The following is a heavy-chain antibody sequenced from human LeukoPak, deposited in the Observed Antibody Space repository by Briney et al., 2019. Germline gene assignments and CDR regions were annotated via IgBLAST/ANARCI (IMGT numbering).Heavy chain of an antibody. CDR3: ARSSYGSGGEGFDP. CDR1: GYTFTSYD. CDR2: MNPNSGNT. V-gene: IGHV1-8*01. D-gene: IGHD3-10*01. J-gene: IGHJ5*02. Sequence: ASVRVSCKASGYTFTSYDINWVRQATGQGLEWMGWMNPNSGNTGYAQKFQGRVTMTRNTSISTAYMELSSLRSEDTAVYYCARSSYGSGGEGFDPWGQGTLVTVSS.